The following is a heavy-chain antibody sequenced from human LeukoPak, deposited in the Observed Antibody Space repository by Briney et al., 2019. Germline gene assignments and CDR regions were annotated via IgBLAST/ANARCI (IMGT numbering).Heavy chain of an antibody. CDR3: ARDRGYYDVLTGQDY. CDR1: GYTFTSYY. V-gene: IGHV1-46*01. Sequence: APVKVSCKASGYTFTSYYMHWVRQAPGQGLEWMGIINPSGGSTSYAQKFQGRVTMTRDTSISTAYMELSRLRSDDTAVYYCARDRGYYDVLTGQDYWGQGTLVTVSS. D-gene: IGHD3-9*01. J-gene: IGHJ4*02. CDR2: INPSGGST.